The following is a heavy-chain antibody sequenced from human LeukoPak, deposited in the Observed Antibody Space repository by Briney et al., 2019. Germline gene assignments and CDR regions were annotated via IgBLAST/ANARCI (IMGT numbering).Heavy chain of an antibody. CDR1: GGSISSGSYY. CDR2: IYTSGST. V-gene: IGHV4-61*02. CDR3: ARDLGLEWSKLMDV. Sequence: SQTLSLTCTVSGGSISSGSYYWSWIRQPAGTGLEWIGRIYTSGSTNYNPSLKSRVTISVDTSKNQFSLKLSSVTAADTAVYYCARDLGLEWSKLMDVWGKGTTVTVSS. D-gene: IGHD3-3*01. J-gene: IGHJ6*04.